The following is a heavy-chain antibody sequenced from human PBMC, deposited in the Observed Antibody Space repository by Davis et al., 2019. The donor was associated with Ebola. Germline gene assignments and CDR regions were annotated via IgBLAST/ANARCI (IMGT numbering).Heavy chain of an antibody. D-gene: IGHD5-18*01. V-gene: IGHV4-34*01. CDR2: INHSGST. Sequence: SETLSLTCAVYGGSFSGYYWSWIRQPPGKGLEWIGEINHSGSTNYNPSLKSRVTISVDTSKNQFSLKLSSVTAADTAVYYCARGHSYGSYYYYGMDVWGQGTTVTVSS. CDR1: GGSFSGYY. CDR3: ARGHSYGSYYYYGMDV. J-gene: IGHJ6*02.